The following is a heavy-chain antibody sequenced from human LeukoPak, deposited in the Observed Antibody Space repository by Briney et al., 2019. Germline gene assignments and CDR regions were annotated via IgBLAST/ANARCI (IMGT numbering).Heavy chain of an antibody. CDR1: GGSISSGDYY. J-gene: IGHJ6*02. V-gene: IGHV4-30-4*01. D-gene: IGHD2-2*01. CDR2: IYYSGST. Sequence: SQTLSLTCTVSGGSISSGDYYWSWIRQPPGKGLEWIGYIYYSGSTYYNPSLKSRVTISVATSKNQFSLKLSSVTAADTAVYYCAREFVVVPAAATYYYYYGMDVWGQGTTVTVSS. CDR3: AREFVVVPAAATYYYYYGMDV.